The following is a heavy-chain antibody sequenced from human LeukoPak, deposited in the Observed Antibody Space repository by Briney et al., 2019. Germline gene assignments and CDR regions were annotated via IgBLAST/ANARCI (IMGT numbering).Heavy chain of an antibody. Sequence: ASVKVSCKVSGYTLTELSMHWVRQAPGKGLEWMGGFDPEDGETIYAQKFQGRVTMTEDTSTDTAYMELSSLRSEDTAVYYCATGPGYYDSSGYLRDYWGQGTLVTVSS. V-gene: IGHV1-24*01. CDR1: GYTLTELS. CDR3: ATGPGYYDSSGYLRDY. CDR2: FDPEDGET. J-gene: IGHJ4*02. D-gene: IGHD3-22*01.